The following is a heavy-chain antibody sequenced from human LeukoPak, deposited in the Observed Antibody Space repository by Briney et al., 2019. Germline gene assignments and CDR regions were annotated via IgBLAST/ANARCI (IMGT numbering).Heavy chain of an antibody. D-gene: IGHD4-17*01. J-gene: IGHJ4*02. Sequence: SETLSLTCTVSGGSISSYYWSWIRQPPGKGLEWIGYIYYSGSTNYNPSLKSRVTISVDTSKNQFSLKLSSVTAADTAVYYCARDLYGDFFDYWGQGTLVTVSS. V-gene: IGHV4-59*01. CDR1: GGSISSYY. CDR2: IYYSGST. CDR3: ARDLYGDFFDY.